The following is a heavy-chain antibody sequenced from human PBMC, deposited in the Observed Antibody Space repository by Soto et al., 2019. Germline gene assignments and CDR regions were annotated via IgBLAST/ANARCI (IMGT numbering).Heavy chain of an antibody. V-gene: IGHV3-15*01. J-gene: IGHJ4*02. CDR3: TTDVTAYCSSTSCYIFDY. CDR1: GFTFSNAW. Sequence: GGSLRLSCAASGFTFSNAWMSWVRQAPGKGLEWVGRIKSKTDCGTTDYAAPVKGRFTISRDDSKYTLYLQMNSLKTEDTAVYYCTTDVTAYCSSTSCYIFDYWGQGTLVTVSS. CDR2: IKSKTDCGTT. D-gene: IGHD2-2*02.